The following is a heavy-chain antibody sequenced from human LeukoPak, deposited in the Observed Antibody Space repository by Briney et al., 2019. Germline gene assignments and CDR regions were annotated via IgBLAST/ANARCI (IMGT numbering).Heavy chain of an antibody. Sequence: HPGGSLRLSCAPSGFTFSSFPLTWVRQRPGKGLEWVSTISGSATRTYYADSVKGRFTISRDMSNSTLFLQMNSLRVEDTAVYYCPQAGHVRGIIPHYFDSWGQGTLVPVSS. V-gene: IGHV3-23*01. CDR1: GFTFSSFP. CDR3: PQAGHVRGIIPHYFDS. CDR2: ISGSATRT. D-gene: IGHD3-10*01. J-gene: IGHJ4*02.